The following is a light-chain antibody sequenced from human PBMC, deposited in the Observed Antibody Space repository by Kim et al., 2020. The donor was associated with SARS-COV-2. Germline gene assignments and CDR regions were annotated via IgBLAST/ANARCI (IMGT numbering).Light chain of an antibody. CDR2: EVN. CDR3: TSYTRSDTWV. V-gene: IGLV2-14*01. J-gene: IGLJ3*02. CDR1: SSDVGRYNY. Sequence: QSVLTQPASVSGSPGQSITVSCSGTSSDVGRYNYVSWYQQHPGKVPKLLIYEVNKRPSGASDHFSGSKSGNTASLTISGLQAEDEADYYCTSYTRSDTWVFGGGTQLTVL.